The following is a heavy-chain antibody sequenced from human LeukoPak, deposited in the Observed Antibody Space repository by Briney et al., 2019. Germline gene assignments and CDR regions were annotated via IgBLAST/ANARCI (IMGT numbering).Heavy chain of an antibody. CDR2: IYYSGST. D-gene: IGHD3-22*01. CDR1: GGSISSYY. Sequence: PSETLSLTCTVSGGSISSYYWSWIRQPPGKGLEWIGYIYYSGSTNYNPSLKSRVTISVDTSKNQSSLKLSSVTAADTAVYYCAAVNYYDSSGYEQSTERQYFQHWGQGTLVTVSS. J-gene: IGHJ1*01. CDR3: AAVNYYDSSGYEQSTERQYFQH. V-gene: IGHV4-59*01.